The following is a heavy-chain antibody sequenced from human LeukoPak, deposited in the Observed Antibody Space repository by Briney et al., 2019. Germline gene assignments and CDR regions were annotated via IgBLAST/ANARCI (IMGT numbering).Heavy chain of an antibody. V-gene: IGHV3-48*01. J-gene: IGHJ5*02. Sequence: QSGGSLRLSCAASGFTLSGYNMNWFRQPPGKGLEWVSYISSKGDSIYYADSVKGRFTISRDNSKNTVYLQMNSLRAEDTAVYYSFPQCCDGGSCYLNWFDPWGQGTLVTVSS. CDR3: FPQCCDGGSCYLNWFDP. CDR2: ISSKGDSI. D-gene: IGHD2-15*01. CDR1: GFTLSGYN.